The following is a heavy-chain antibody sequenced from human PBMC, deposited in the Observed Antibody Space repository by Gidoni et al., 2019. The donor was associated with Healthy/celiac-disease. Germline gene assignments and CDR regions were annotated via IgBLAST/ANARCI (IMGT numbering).Heavy chain of an antibody. CDR2: IKQDGSEK. CDR1: GFTFSSYW. Sequence: EVQLVESGGGLVQPGGSLRLSCAASGFTFSSYWMSWVRQAPGKGLEWVANIKQDGSEKYYVDSVKGRFTISRDNAKNSLYLQMNSLRAEDTAVYYCARDPVDDFWSGYYRGYFDYWGQGTLVTVSS. J-gene: IGHJ4*02. CDR3: ARDPVDDFWSGYYRGYFDY. D-gene: IGHD3-3*01. V-gene: IGHV3-7*04.